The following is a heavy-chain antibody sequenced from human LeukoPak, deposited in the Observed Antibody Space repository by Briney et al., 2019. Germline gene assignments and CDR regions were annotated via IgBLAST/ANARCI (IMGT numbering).Heavy chain of an antibody. D-gene: IGHD3-3*01. J-gene: IGHJ3*02. Sequence: SETLSLTCTVSGGSISSYYWRWVRQPAGKGREWIGRIYTSGSTNYNPSLKSRVTMSVDTSKNQFSLKLSSVTAADTAVYYCARDLGVVTTNDAFDIWGQGTMVTVSS. V-gene: IGHV4-4*07. CDR3: ARDLGVVTTNDAFDI. CDR1: GGSISSYY. CDR2: IYTSGST.